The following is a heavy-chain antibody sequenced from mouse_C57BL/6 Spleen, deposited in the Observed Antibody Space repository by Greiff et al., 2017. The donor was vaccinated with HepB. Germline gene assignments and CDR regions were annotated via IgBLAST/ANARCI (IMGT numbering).Heavy chain of an antibody. Sequence: EVKLQESGPGLVKPSLSLSLTCSVTGYSITSGYYWNWIRQFPGNKLEWMGYISYDGSNNYNPSLKNRISITRDTSKNQFFLKLNSVTTEDTATYYCAKGWDGYLFAYWGQGTLVTVSA. CDR3: AKGWDGYLFAY. D-gene: IGHD2-3*01. J-gene: IGHJ3*01. CDR2: ISYDGSN. CDR1: GYSITSGYY. V-gene: IGHV3-6*01.